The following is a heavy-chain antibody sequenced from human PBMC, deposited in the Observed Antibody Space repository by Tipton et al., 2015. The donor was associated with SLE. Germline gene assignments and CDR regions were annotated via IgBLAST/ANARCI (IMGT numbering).Heavy chain of an antibody. V-gene: IGHV4-34*01. D-gene: IGHD1-1*01. CDR2: IYPTGRT. J-gene: IGHJ4*02. CDR3: ARGQYKRDY. Sequence: TLSLTCTVYGGSLSGYWWSWIRQSPGKGLEWIGEIYPTGRTDYNPSLMSRVTISVDTSQNQFSLGLTSVTAADTAVYYCARGQYKRDYWGQGTLVTVSS. CDR1: GGSLSGYW.